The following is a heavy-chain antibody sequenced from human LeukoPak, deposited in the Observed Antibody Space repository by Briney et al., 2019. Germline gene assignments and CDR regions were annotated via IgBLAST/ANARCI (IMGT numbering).Heavy chain of an antibody. J-gene: IGHJ4*02. CDR2: IYHSGST. Sequence: PSETLSLTCTVSGYSISSGYYWGWIRQPPGKGLEWIGSIYHSGSTYYNPSLKSRVTISVDTSKNQFSLKLSSVTAADTAVYYCARSSSGYPHWGQGTLVIVSS. D-gene: IGHD3-22*01. CDR3: ARSSSGYPH. V-gene: IGHV4-38-2*02. CDR1: GYSISSGYY.